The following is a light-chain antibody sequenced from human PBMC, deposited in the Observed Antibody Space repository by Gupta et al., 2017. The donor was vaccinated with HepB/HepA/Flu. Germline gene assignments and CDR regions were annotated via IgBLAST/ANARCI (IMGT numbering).Light chain of an antibody. CDR3: FSYAGSYYRL. J-gene: IGLJ2*01. CDR1: SSDVGAYNY. CDR2: DVS. Sequence: SALTQPASVSGSPGQSITISCTGSSSDVGAYNYVSWYQQHPGKAPKLIIYDVSNRPSGVSNRFSGSKSGSTASLTISGLQGEDEAHYYCFSYAGSYYRLFGGGTKLTVL. V-gene: IGLV2-14*03.